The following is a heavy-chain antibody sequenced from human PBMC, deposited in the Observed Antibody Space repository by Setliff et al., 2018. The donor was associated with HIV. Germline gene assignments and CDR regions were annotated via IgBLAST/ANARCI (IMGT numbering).Heavy chain of an antibody. CDR2: IHYSGNT. Sequence: PSETLSLTCTVSGGSISSGGYYWSWIRHHPGKGLEWIGYIHYSGNTYYNPSLKSRLTISVDTSKNQFSRNLSSVTAADTAVDYCAREKGRDFDWSHTRDAFDIWGQGTMVTVSS. J-gene: IGHJ3*02. D-gene: IGHD3-9*01. CDR3: AREKGRDFDWSHTRDAFDI. CDR1: GGSISSGGYY. V-gene: IGHV4-31*03.